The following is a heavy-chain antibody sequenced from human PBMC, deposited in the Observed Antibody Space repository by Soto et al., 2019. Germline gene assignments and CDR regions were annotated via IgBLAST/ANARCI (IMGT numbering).Heavy chain of an antibody. CDR1: GGSISSGGYY. J-gene: IGHJ3*02. V-gene: IGHV4-31*03. Sequence: QVQLQESGPGLVKPSQTLSLTCTVSGGSISSGGYYWSWIRQHPGKGMEWIGYIYYSGSTYHNPALKRRVTISVDTTKNQCSLKLSSVTAADTAVYYCARERPTTSRTDAFDIWGQGTMVTVSS. CDR3: ARERPTTSRTDAFDI. D-gene: IGHD4-17*01. CDR2: IYYSGST.